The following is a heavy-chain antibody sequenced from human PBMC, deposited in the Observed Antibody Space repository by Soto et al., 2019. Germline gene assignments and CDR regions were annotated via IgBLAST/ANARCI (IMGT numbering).Heavy chain of an antibody. CDR1: GFSFSVYS. V-gene: IGHV3-48*02. D-gene: IGHD3-22*01. J-gene: IGHJ4*02. Sequence: EVQLVESGGGLVQPGGYLRLSCAASGFSFSVYSMNWVRQAPGKGLEWVSYISGSSSTIYYADSVKGRFTISRDNAKNSLYLQLSSLRDEDTAIYYCARESSGYPDSWGQGTLVTVSS. CDR2: ISGSSSTI. CDR3: ARESSGYPDS.